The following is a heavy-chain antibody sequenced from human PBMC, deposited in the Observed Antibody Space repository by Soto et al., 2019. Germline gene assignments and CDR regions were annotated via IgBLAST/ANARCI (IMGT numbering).Heavy chain of an antibody. CDR3: ARSLVVVVPAAKGWFDP. V-gene: IGHV6-1*01. CDR1: GDSVSSNSAA. D-gene: IGHD2-2*01. Sequence: KQSPTLSLTCAISGDSVSSNSAAWNWIRQSPSRGLEWLGRTYYRSKWYNDYAVSVKSRITINPDTSKNQFSLQLNSVTPEDTAVYYCARSLVVVVPAAKGWFDPWGQGTLVTVSS. CDR2: TYYRSKWYN. J-gene: IGHJ5*02.